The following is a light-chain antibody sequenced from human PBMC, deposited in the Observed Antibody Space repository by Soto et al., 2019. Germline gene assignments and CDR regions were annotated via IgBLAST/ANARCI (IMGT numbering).Light chain of an antibody. V-gene: IGLV1-51*01. CDR1: RSNIGSNY. J-gene: IGLJ3*02. CDR3: ITRDSRLTAGV. CDR2: DND. Sequence: QSGLTQPPSVSAAPGQKVVISCSGSRSNIGSNYVSWYQHVPGTAPKLLIYDNDKRPSGITDRFSGSKSGTSATLGITGLQTWDEAEYYCITRDSRLTAGVFGGGTKLTVL.